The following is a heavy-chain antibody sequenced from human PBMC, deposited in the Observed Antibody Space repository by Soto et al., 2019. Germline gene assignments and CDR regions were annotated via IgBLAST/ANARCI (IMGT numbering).Heavy chain of an antibody. CDR3: ARTPFITATYAYYFAY. V-gene: IGHV3-23*01. CDR2: ISAAGDSGAGDST. CDR1: GFTFSGHA. J-gene: IGHJ4*02. Sequence: PGGSLRLSCAASGFTFSGHAMVWVRQTPGKGLEWVSSISAAGDSGAGDSTYYADSVRGRFTISRDRSQNTVFLQMNNLTAQDTAIYYCARTPFITATYAYYFAYWGQGTLVTVSS. D-gene: IGHD3-22*01.